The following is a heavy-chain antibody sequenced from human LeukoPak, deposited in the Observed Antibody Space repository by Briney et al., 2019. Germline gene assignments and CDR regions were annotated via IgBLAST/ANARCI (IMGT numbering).Heavy chain of an antibody. J-gene: IGHJ5*02. V-gene: IGHV3-20*04. CDR1: GFSFDDYG. CDR2: INWSGGST. D-gene: IGHD3-16*01. Sequence: GGSLRLSCVASGFSFDDYGMIWVRQFPGKGLEWVSGINWSGGSTGYADSVKGRFTISRDNAKKSLYLQMSSLRDEDTAFYYCGRVGGLGEFYNGFAPGGQGPWVTVPS. CDR3: GRVGGLGEFYNGFAP.